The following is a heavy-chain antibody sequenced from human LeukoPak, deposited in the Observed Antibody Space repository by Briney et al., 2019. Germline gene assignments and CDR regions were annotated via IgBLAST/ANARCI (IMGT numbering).Heavy chain of an antibody. CDR2: ISGSGGST. CDR3: AKGRGNAYDSSGYPFDY. V-gene: IGHV3-23*01. D-gene: IGHD3-22*01. CDR1: GFTLSSYA. J-gene: IGHJ4*02. Sequence: PGGSLRLSCAASGFTLSSYAMSWVRQAPGKGLEWVSAISGSGGSTYYADSVKGRFTISRDNSKNTLYLQMNSLRAEDTAVYYCAKGRGNAYDSSGYPFDYWGQGTLVTVSS.